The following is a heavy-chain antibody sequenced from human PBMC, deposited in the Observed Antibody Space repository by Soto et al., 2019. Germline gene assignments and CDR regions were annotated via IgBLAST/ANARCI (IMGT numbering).Heavy chain of an antibody. CDR3: ARGRVAWLNWYLDL. CDR1: GVSVSRHG. CDR2: IWSDGINK. Sequence: QVQLVESGGGVVQPGGSLRLSCAASGVSVSRHGMHWVRQSPGKGLEWVAVIWSDGINKYYVESVKGRFTISRDDSTNTLHLLLNSLRTEDTAVYYCARGRVAWLNWYLDLWGQETLVMGSS. J-gene: IGHJ4*02. V-gene: IGHV3-33*01. D-gene: IGHD5-12*01.